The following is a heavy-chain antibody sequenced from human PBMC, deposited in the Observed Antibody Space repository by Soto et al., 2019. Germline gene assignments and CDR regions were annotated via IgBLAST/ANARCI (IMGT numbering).Heavy chain of an antibody. CDR3: ATAPTKPTWFDP. J-gene: IGHJ5*02. Sequence: QVQLQESGPGLVKPSGTLSLTCAVSGGSISSSNWWSWVRQPPGKGLEWIGEIYHSGSTNYNPSLKSRVTISVDKSKSQFSLKLSSVTAADPAVYYWATAPTKPTWFDPWGQGTLVTVSS. CDR1: GGSISSSNW. CDR2: IYHSGST. V-gene: IGHV4-4*02.